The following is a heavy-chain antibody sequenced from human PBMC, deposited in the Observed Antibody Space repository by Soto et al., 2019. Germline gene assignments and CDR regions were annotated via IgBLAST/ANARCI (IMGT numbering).Heavy chain of an antibody. CDR3: ASDSSSSCYGLLRDYCCGMDV. V-gene: IGHV4-4*07. CDR1: GGSISSYY. CDR2: IYTSGST. Sequence: SETLSLTCTVSGGSISSYYWSWIRQPAGKGLEWIGRIYTSGSTNYNPSLKSRVTMSVDTSKNQFSLKLSSVTAVDTAVYYCASDSSSSCYGLLRDYCCGMDVWGQGTTVTVSS. J-gene: IGHJ6*02. D-gene: IGHD6-13*01.